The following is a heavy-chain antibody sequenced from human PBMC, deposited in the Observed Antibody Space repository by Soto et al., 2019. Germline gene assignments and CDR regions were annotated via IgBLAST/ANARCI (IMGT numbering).Heavy chain of an antibody. J-gene: IGHJ4*02. D-gene: IGHD5-12*01. CDR3: ASHDYKVYSPFDY. V-gene: IGHV4-39*01. Sequence: SETLSLTCTVSGGSISSSSYYWGWIRQPPGKGLEWIGSIYYSGSTYYNPSLKSRVTISVDTSKNQFSLKLSSVTAADTAVYYCASHDYKVYSPFDYWGQGTLVTVSS. CDR1: GGSISSSSYY. CDR2: IYYSGST.